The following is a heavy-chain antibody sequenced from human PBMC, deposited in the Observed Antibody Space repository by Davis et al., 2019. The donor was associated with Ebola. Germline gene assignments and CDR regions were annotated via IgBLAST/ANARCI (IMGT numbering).Heavy chain of an antibody. CDR2: IAYTGNT. Sequence: PSETLSLTCTVSGASMTSYYWSWIRQPPGKGLEWIGYIAYTGNTNYNPSLKSRVTISGDTSKKQFSLRLKSVTAADTAVYYCARGGLVPAALYLWGQGAMVTVSS. J-gene: IGHJ3*01. CDR1: GASMTSYY. CDR3: ARGGLVPAALYL. D-gene: IGHD2-2*01. V-gene: IGHV4-59*01.